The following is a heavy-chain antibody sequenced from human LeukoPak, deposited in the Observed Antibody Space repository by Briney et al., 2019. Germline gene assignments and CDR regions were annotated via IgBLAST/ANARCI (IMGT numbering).Heavy chain of an antibody. CDR3: AKAPYSSSWYEEEY. V-gene: IGHV3-23*03. Sequence: GGSLRLSCAASGFTFSSYAMHWVRQAPGKGLEWVSVIYSGGITYYADSVKGRFTISRDNSKNTLYLQMNSLRAEDTAVYYCAKAPYSSSWYEEEYWGQGTLVTVSS. CDR2: IYSGGIT. J-gene: IGHJ4*02. CDR1: GFTFSSYA. D-gene: IGHD6-13*01.